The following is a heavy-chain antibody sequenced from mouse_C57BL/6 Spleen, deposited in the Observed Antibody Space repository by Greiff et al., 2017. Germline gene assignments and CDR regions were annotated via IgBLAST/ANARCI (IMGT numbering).Heavy chain of an antibody. CDR1: GFNIKDYY. CDR3: TTTYYDYDGRAWFAY. J-gene: IGHJ3*01. Sequence: VQLQQSGAELVRPGASVKLSCTASGFNIKDYYMHWVKQRPEQGLEWIGRIDPEDGDTEYAPKFQGKATMTADTSSNTAYLQLSSLTSEDTAVYYCTTTYYDYDGRAWFAYWGQGTLVTVSA. D-gene: IGHD2-4*01. CDR2: IDPEDGDT. V-gene: IGHV14-1*01.